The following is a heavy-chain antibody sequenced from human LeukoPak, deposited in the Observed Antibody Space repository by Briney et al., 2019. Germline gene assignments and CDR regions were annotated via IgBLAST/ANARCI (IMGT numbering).Heavy chain of an antibody. D-gene: IGHD2-21*02. V-gene: IGHV1-46*01. CDR3: AGEGSAYCGGDCSIHY. CDR2: LNPSGGST. J-gene: IGHJ4*02. CDR1: GYTFTSYS. Sequence: ASVKVSCKASGYTFTSYSMHWVRQAPGQGLEWMGILNPSGGSTSYAQKFQGRVTMTRDTSTNTVYMELSSLRSEDTAVYYCAGEGSAYCGGDCSIHYWGQGTLVIVSS.